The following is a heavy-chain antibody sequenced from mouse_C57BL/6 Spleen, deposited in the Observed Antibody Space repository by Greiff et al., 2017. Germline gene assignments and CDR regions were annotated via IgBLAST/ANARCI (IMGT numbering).Heavy chain of an antibody. V-gene: IGHV2-6*03. CDR3: ARPIDRLPYAMDY. D-gene: IGHD2-4*01. CDR2: IWSDGST. CDR1: GFSLTSYG. Sequence: QVQLKESGPGLVAPSQSLSITCTVSGFSLTSYGVHWVRQPPGKGLEWLVVIWSDGSTTYNSALKSRLSISKDNSKSQVFLKMNSLQTDDTAMYYCARPIDRLPYAMDYWGQGTSVTVSS. J-gene: IGHJ4*01.